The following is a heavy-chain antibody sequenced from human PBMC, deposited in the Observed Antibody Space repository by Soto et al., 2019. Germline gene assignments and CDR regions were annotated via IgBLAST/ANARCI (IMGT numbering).Heavy chain of an antibody. Sequence: GASVKVSCKASGGTFSSYAISWVRQAPGQGLEWMGGIIPIFGTANYAQKFQGRVTITADESTSTAYMELSSLRSEDAAVYYCARGPYCSGGSCYLAYYYYGMDVWGQGTTVTVSS. CDR1: GGTFSSYA. CDR2: IIPIFGTA. V-gene: IGHV1-69*13. CDR3: ARGPYCSGGSCYLAYYYYGMDV. D-gene: IGHD2-15*01. J-gene: IGHJ6*02.